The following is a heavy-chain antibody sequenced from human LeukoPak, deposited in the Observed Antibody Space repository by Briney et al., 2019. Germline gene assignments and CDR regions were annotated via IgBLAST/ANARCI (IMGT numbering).Heavy chain of an antibody. J-gene: IGHJ4*02. V-gene: IGHV3-7*01. CDR2: IKQDGSEV. D-gene: IGHD6-19*01. CDR1: GFTFSTYW. CDR3: AGGAGWLAPD. Sequence: PGGSLRLSCEASGFTFSTYWMSWVRQAPGKGLEWVAIIKQDGSEVYYVDSVKGRFTISRDNSKKSLYLQMNSLRVEDTAVYYCAGGAGWLAPDWGQGTLVTVSS.